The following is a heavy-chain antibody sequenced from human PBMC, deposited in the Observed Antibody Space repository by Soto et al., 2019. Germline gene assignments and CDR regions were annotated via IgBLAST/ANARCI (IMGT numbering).Heavy chain of an antibody. Sequence: QVQLVQSGAEVKKPGASVKVSCKVSGYILSEVSIHWVRQAPGKGLEWLGGYEPEDAETIYAQKFQGRLTMTEDTSTGTAYRELTSLRSDDTALYFCATGGNDGSLPAGGGYYYGMDVWGQGTTVTVAS. J-gene: IGHJ6*02. CDR1: GYILSEVS. CDR2: YEPEDAET. D-gene: IGHD1-26*01. V-gene: IGHV1-24*01. CDR3: ATGGNDGSLPAGGGYYYGMDV.